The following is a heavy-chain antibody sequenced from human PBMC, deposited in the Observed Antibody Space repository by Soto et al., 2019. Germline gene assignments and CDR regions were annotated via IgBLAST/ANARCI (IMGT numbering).Heavy chain of an antibody. CDR1: GYTFTTFD. V-gene: IGHV1-8*02. D-gene: IGHD3-3*01. CDR3: TGGNFRY. CDR2: MNPNSGNT. Sequence: ASVKVSCKASGYTFTTFDIYWVQQATGQGLEWMGWMNPNSGNTGYAQKFHGRVTMTRNTSITTAHMELTSLRSDDTGVYYCTGGNFRYWGQGTLVTVSS. J-gene: IGHJ4*02.